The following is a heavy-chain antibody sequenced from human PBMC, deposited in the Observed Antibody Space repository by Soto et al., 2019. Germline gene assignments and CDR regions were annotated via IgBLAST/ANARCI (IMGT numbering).Heavy chain of an antibody. CDR2: IYYSGST. CDR1: GGSISSYY. J-gene: IGHJ5*02. Sequence: SETLSLTCTVSGGSISSYYWSWIRQPPGKGLEWIGYIYYSGSTNYNPSLKSRVTISVDTSKNQFSLKLSSVTAADTAVYYCARASVVVAASHWFDPWGQGTLVT. CDR3: ARASVVVAASHWFDP. V-gene: IGHV4-59*01. D-gene: IGHD2-15*01.